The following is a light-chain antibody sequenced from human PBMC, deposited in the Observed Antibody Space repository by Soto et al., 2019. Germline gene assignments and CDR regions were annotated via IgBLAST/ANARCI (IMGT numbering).Light chain of an antibody. J-gene: IGLJ1*01. CDR1: SSDVGTYNY. Sequence: QSALTQPASVSGSPGQSITISCTGTSSDVGTYNYVSWYQQHPGKATKLIIYEVSNRPSGVSNRFSGSKSGNTASLTISGLQAEDEADYYCSSYTSSTDYVFGTGTQVTVL. CDR3: SSYTSSTDYV. CDR2: EVS. V-gene: IGLV2-14*01.